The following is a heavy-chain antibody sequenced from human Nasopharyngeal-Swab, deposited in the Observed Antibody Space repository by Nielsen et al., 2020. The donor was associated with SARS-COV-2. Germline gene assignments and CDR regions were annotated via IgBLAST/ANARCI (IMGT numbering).Heavy chain of an antibody. Sequence: VRQMPGKGLEWVGIIYPGDSDTRYSPSFQGQVTISADKSISTAYLQWSSLKASDTAMYYCARVITFGGVIVSYFDYWGQGTLVTVSS. CDR2: IYPGDSDT. V-gene: IGHV5-51*01. D-gene: IGHD3-16*02. J-gene: IGHJ4*02. CDR3: ARVITFGGVIVSYFDY.